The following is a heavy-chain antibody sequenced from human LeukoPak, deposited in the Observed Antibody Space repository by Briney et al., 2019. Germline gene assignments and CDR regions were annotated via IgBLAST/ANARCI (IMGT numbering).Heavy chain of an antibody. D-gene: IGHD2-2*03. CDR1: GYTFTGYY. CDR3: ARIFHLDIVVVPAATPFDY. Sequence: ASVEVSCKASGYTFTGYYMHWVRQAPGQGLEWMGWINPNSGGTNYAQKFQGRVTMTRDTSISTAYMELSRLRSDDTAVYYCARIFHLDIVVVPAATPFDYWGQGTLVTVSS. V-gene: IGHV1-2*02. CDR2: INPNSGGT. J-gene: IGHJ4*02.